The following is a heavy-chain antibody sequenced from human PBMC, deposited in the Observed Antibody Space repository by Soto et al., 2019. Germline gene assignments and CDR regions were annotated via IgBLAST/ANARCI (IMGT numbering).Heavy chain of an antibody. CDR1: GYSFTSYW. V-gene: IGHV5-10-1*01. Sequence: GESLKISCKGSGYSFTSYWISWVRQMPGKGLEWMGRIDPSDSYTNYSPSFQGHVTILADKSISTAYLQWSSLKASDTAMYYCAREVLDYYDSSGYPIRHFDYWGQGTLVTVSS. J-gene: IGHJ4*02. CDR2: IDPSDSYT. D-gene: IGHD3-22*01. CDR3: AREVLDYYDSSGYPIRHFDY.